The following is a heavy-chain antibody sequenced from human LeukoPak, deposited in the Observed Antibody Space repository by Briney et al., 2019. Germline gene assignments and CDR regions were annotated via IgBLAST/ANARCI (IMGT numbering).Heavy chain of an antibody. CDR1: GGSISSGGYY. V-gene: IGHV4-61*02. CDR2: IYTSGST. CDR3: ARGYSSSSRWFDP. Sequence: SGTLSLTCAVSGGSISSGGYYWSWIRQPAGKGLEWIGRIYTSGSTNYNPSLKSRVTISVDTSKNQFSLNLISVTAADTAVYYCARGYSSSSRWFDPWGQGTLVTVSS. J-gene: IGHJ5*02. D-gene: IGHD6-6*01.